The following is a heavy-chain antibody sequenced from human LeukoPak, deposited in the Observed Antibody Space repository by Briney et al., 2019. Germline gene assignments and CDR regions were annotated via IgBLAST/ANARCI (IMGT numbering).Heavy chain of an antibody. CDR1: GGSISGTYY. J-gene: IGHJ4*02. CDR3: TSGYSYDLFDY. D-gene: IGHD5-18*01. V-gene: IGHV4-39*07. CDR2: IYYSGST. Sequence: PSETLSLTCTVSGGSISGTYYWGWIRQPPGKGLEWIGSIYYSGSTYYNPSLKNRVTISVDTSKNQFSLKLNSVTAADTAVFYCTSGYSYDLFDYWGQGTLVTVSS.